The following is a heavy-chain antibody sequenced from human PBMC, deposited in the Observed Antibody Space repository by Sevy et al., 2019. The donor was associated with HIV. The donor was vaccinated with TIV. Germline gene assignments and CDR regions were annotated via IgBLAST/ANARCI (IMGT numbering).Heavy chain of an antibody. CDR3: AKDFGPAMSYFDY. CDR2: ISYDGSNK. Sequence: GGSLRLSCAASGFTFSSYGMHWVRQAPGKGLEWVAVISYDGSNKYYADSVKGRFTISRDNSKNTRYLQMNSLRAEDTAVYYCAKDFGPAMSYFDYWGQGTLVTVSS. J-gene: IGHJ4*02. V-gene: IGHV3-30*18. D-gene: IGHD2-2*01. CDR1: GFTFSSYG.